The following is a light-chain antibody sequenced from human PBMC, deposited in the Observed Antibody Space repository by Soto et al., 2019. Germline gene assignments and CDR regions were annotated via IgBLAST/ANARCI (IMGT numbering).Light chain of an antibody. V-gene: IGKV1-13*02. J-gene: IGKJ5*01. Sequence: AIQLTQSPSSLSASVGDRVTITCRASQDIRGALAWYQQTPGKAPKILIYDVSTLQSGVPSRFSGSSSGTDSSLTISSLQPEDFATYFCQQFNSYPNTFGQGTRLDIK. CDR1: QDIRGA. CDR2: DVS. CDR3: QQFNSYPNT.